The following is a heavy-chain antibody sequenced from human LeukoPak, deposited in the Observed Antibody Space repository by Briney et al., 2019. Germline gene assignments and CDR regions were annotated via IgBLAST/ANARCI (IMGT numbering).Heavy chain of an antibody. J-gene: IGHJ4*02. CDR3: AREREGYTSLDY. CDR1: GGTFSSYA. Sequence: SVKVSCKASGGTFSSYAISWVRQAPGQGLEWMGGIIPSGGSTTYAQTFQGRVTMTRDMSTSTVYMELSSLRSDDTAIYYCAREREGYTSLDYWGQGTLVTVSS. D-gene: IGHD5-24*01. CDR2: IIPSGGST. V-gene: IGHV1-69*10.